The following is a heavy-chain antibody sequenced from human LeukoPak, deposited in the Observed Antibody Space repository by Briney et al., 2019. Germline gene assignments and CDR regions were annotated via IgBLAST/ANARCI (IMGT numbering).Heavy chain of an antibody. J-gene: IGHJ6*03. Sequence: GASVKVSCKASGYTFTSYGISWVRQAPGQGLEWMGWISAYNGNTNYAQKLQGRVTMTTDTSTSTAYMELRSLRSDDTAVYYCARTYSSSWNYYYMDVWGKGTTVTVSS. CDR2: ISAYNGNT. D-gene: IGHD6-13*01. V-gene: IGHV1-18*01. CDR1: GYTFTSYG. CDR3: ARTYSSSWNYYYMDV.